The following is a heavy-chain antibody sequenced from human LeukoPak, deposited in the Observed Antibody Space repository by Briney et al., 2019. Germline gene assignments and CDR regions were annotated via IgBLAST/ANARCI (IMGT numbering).Heavy chain of an antibody. CDR3: AKERVGAKFYYYGMDV. D-gene: IGHD1-26*01. J-gene: IGHJ6*02. CDR1: GFTFSSYA. V-gene: IGHV3-23*01. CDR2: INGSGGST. Sequence: GGSLRLSCAASGFTFSSYAMSWVRQAPGKGLEWVSAINGSGGSTYYADSVKGRFTISRDNSKNTLYLQMNSLRAEDTAVYYCAKERVGAKFYYYGMDVWGQGTTVTVSS.